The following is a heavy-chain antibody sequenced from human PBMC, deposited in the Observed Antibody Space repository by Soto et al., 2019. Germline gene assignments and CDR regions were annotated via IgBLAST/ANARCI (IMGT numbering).Heavy chain of an antibody. J-gene: IGHJ6*02. CDR3: TTAYDFWSGYPPDYYYYYGMDV. CDR2: IKSKTDGGTT. V-gene: IGHV3-15*07. CDR1: GFTFSNAW. Sequence: GGFLRLSCAASGFTFSNAWMNWVRQAPGKGLEWVGRIKSKTDGGTTDYAAPVKGRFTISRDDSKNTLYLQMNSLKTEDTAVYYCTTAYDFWSGYPPDYYYYYGMDVWGQGTTVPVSS. D-gene: IGHD3-3*01.